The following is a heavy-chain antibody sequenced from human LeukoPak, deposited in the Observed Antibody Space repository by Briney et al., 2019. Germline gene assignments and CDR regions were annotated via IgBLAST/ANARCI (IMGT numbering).Heavy chain of an antibody. V-gene: IGHV1-46*01. Sequence: GASVKVSCKASGYTFTNYYMHWVRQAPGQGLEWMGLINPGGGNTNYAQNFQGRVTMTRDTSTSTVYRELSSLRSEDTAIYYCARIRDGYNDAYDVWGQGTVVTVPS. J-gene: IGHJ3*01. CDR1: GYTFTNYY. CDR2: INPGGGNT. D-gene: IGHD5-24*01. CDR3: ARIRDGYNDAYDV.